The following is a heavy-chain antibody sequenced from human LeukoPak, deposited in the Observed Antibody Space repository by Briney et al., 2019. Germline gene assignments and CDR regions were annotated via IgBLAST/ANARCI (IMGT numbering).Heavy chain of an antibody. J-gene: IGHJ4*02. CDR3: AREPGSGSPTYDY. CDR2: IYSGGST. Sequence: GGSLRLSCAASGFTVSSNYMSWVRQAPGKGLEWVSVIYSGGSTYYADSVKGRFTISRDNSKNTLYLQMNSLRAEDTAVYYCAREPGSGSPTYDYWDQGTLVTVSS. CDR1: GFTVSSNY. V-gene: IGHV3-66*01. D-gene: IGHD3-10*01.